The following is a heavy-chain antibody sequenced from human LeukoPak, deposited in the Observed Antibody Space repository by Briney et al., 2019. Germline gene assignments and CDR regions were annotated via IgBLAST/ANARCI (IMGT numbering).Heavy chain of an antibody. D-gene: IGHD3-10*01. CDR1: GYTFTSYD. J-gene: IGHJ6*03. V-gene: IGHV1-8*03. CDR2: MNPNSGNT. CDR3: ARGLRVRGVIYYYYYMDV. Sequence: ASVKVSCKASGYTFTSYDINWVRQATGQGLEWMGWMNPNSGNTGYARKFQGRVTITRNTSISTAYMELSSLRSEDTAVYYCARGLRVRGVIYYYYYMDVWGKGTTVTVSS.